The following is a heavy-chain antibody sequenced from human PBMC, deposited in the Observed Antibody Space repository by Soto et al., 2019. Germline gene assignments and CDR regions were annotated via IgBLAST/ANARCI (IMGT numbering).Heavy chain of an antibody. V-gene: IGHV3-64*01. Sequence: EVQLVESGGGLVQPGGSLRLSCAASGFTFSSYAMHWVRQAPGKGLEYVSAISSNGGSTYYANSVKGRFTISRDNPKNTLYLQMGSLRAEDMAVYYCARLNPIAAALDYWGQGTLVTVSS. D-gene: IGHD6-13*01. J-gene: IGHJ4*02. CDR1: GFTFSSYA. CDR2: ISSNGGST. CDR3: ARLNPIAAALDY.